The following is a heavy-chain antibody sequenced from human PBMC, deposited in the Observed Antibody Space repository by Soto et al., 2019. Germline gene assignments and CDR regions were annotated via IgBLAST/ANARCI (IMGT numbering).Heavy chain of an antibody. CDR3: AREEPVLDFWSAYYPTIPGRAGMDV. J-gene: IGHJ6*01. CDR1: GFTFSSYW. Sequence: EVQLVESGGGLVQPGGSLRLSCAASGFTFSSYWMHWVRQAPGKGLVWVSRINSDGSSTSYADSVKGRFTISRDNAKNTLYLQMNSLRAEDTAVYYCAREEPVLDFWSAYYPTIPGRAGMDVW. V-gene: IGHV3-74*01. CDR2: INSDGSST. D-gene: IGHD3-3*01.